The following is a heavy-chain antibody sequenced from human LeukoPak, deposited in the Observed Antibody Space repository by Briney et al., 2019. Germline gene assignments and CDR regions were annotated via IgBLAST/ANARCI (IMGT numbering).Heavy chain of an antibody. V-gene: IGHV3-74*01. CDR2: LNTDGSTT. CDR1: GFTFSTYV. J-gene: IGHJ2*01. Sequence: TGGSLRLSCAASGFTFSTYVMHWVRQAPGKGLVWASRLNTDGSTTDYADSVKGRFSISRDNAKNTLYLQMNSLRVEDTAVYYCARDQVLWWKPVGNFDLWGRGTLVTVSS. D-gene: IGHD2-21*01. CDR3: ARDQVLWWKPVGNFDL.